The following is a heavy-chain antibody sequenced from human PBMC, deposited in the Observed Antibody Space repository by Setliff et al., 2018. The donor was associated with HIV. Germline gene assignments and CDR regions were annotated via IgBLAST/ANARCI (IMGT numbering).Heavy chain of an antibody. J-gene: IGHJ4*02. CDR1: GNSISSGSYY. V-gene: IGHV4-31*03. Sequence: SETLSLTCTVSGNSISSGSYYWSWIRQHPGKGLEWIGYIHYSGSTHYNPSLDSRLTISVDTSQNRFSLKLSSVTAADTAVYFCARAHHDFWSGYCPFDYWGQGTLVTVSS. D-gene: IGHD3-3*01. CDR2: IHYSGST. CDR3: ARAHHDFWSGYCPFDY.